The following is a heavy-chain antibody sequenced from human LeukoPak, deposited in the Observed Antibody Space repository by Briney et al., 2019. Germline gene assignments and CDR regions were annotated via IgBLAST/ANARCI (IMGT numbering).Heavy chain of an antibody. J-gene: IGHJ4*02. Sequence: GGSLSLSCAASGFTFSSYAMTWVHQPPRKGLERVSAIRRSGGDTQFVDFVKGRFITSRNNSKSTLSLQMNNLRAEDTALYYCARDSSVPYGITDWGQGTLVTVSS. D-gene: IGHD4-17*01. CDR2: IRRSGGDT. V-gene: IGHV3-23*02. CDR1: GFTFSSYA. CDR3: ARDSSVPYGITD.